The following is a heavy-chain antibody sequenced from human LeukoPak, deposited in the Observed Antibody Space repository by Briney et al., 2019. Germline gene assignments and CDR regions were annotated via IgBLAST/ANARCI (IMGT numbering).Heavy chain of an antibody. Sequence: GGSLRLSCAASGFTFSDYYMRWIHQAPGKGLEWVSYISSSGSTIYYADSVKGRFTIPSDNAKNSLYLQMNSLRAEDTAVYYCARDSYYYDSSGLAYWGQGTLVTVSS. CDR2: ISSSGSTI. J-gene: IGHJ4*02. CDR1: GFTFSDYY. CDR3: ARDSYYYDSSGLAY. V-gene: IGHV3-11*01. D-gene: IGHD3-22*01.